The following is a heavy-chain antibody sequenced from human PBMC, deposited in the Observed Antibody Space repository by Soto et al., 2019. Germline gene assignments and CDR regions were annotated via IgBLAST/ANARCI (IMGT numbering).Heavy chain of an antibody. CDR1: GYTFTSYG. J-gene: IGHJ5*02. V-gene: IGHV1-18*04. D-gene: IGHD6-13*01. Sequence: ASVKVSCKASGYTFTSYGISWVRQAPGQGLEWMGWISAYNGNTNYAQKLQGRVTMTTDTSTSTAYMELRSLRSDDTAVYYCERAQALQLSSSWKWLDPWGQANLVTVSS. CDR2: ISAYNGNT. CDR3: ERAQALQLSSSWKWLDP.